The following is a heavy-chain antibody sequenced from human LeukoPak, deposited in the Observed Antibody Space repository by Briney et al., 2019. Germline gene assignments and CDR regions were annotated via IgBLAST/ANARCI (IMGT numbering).Heavy chain of an antibody. CDR1: GGSFSGYY. Sequence: KPSETLSLTCAVYGGSFSGYYWSWIRQPPGKGLEWIGEINHSGSTNYNPSLKSRVTISVDTSKNQFSLKLSSVTAADTAVYYCARAGGVDIVVVPAAAHASYGMDVWGRGTTVTVSS. CDR3: ARAGGVDIVVVPAAAHASYGMDV. D-gene: IGHD2-2*01. V-gene: IGHV4-34*01. J-gene: IGHJ6*02. CDR2: INHSGST.